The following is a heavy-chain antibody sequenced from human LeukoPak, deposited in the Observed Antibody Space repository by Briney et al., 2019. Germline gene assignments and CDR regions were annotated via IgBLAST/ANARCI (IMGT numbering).Heavy chain of an antibody. CDR2: ISGSGGSA. V-gene: IGHV3-23*01. Sequence: GGSLRLSCAASGFTFSSYAMSWVRQAPGKGLEWVSAISGSGGSAYYADSVKGRFTISRDNAKNSLFLQLNSLRAEDTAVYYCARDKGSGSYYPFDYWGQGTLVTVSS. D-gene: IGHD3-10*01. CDR1: GFTFSSYA. J-gene: IGHJ4*02. CDR3: ARDKGSGSYYPFDY.